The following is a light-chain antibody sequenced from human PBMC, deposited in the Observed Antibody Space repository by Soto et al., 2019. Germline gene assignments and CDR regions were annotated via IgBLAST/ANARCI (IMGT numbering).Light chain of an antibody. CDR1: QSIRSW. Sequence: DIQMTQSPSTLSASVEDRVTITCRASQSIRSWLAWYQQKPGKAPQLLIYDASNLESGVPSRFSSSGSGTEFTLTISSLQPDDFATYYCQQYDSFSKTFGRGTKV. CDR2: DAS. J-gene: IGKJ1*01. CDR3: QQYDSFSKT. V-gene: IGKV1-5*01.